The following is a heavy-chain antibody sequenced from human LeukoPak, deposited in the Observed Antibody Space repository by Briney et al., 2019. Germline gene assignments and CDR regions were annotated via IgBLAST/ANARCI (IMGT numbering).Heavy chain of an antibody. CDR1: GFTFSGSA. CDR3: TRLSGSYPYYYYYYMDV. D-gene: IGHD1-26*01. V-gene: IGHV3-73*01. Sequence: GGSLRLSCAASGFTFSGSAMHWVRQASGKGLEWVGRIRSKANSYATAYAASVKGRFTISRDDSKNTAYLQMNSLKTEDTAVYYCTRLSGSYPYYYYYYMDVWGKGTTVTVSS. CDR2: IRSKANSYAT. J-gene: IGHJ6*03.